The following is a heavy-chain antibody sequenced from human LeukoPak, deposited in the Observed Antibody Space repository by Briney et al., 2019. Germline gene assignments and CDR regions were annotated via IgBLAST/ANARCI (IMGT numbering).Heavy chain of an antibody. D-gene: IGHD3-16*01. Sequence: SETLSLTCTVSGGSISSYYWSWIRQPPGKGLEWIGYISSSGSTIYNPSLKSRVTISVDTSKNQCSLKLSSVTDVDTAVYYCARATSYITFFDYWGQGTLVTVSS. V-gene: IGHV4-59*01. CDR3: ARATSYITFFDY. CDR2: ISSSGST. J-gene: IGHJ4*02. CDR1: GGSISSYY.